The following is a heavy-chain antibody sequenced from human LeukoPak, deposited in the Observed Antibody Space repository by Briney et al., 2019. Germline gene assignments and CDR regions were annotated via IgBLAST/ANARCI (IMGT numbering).Heavy chain of an antibody. CDR2: INPSGGST. J-gene: IGHJ1*01. V-gene: IGHV1-46*01. CDR1: GYTFTSYY. Sequence: ASVKVSCKVSGYTFTSYYMHWVRQAPGQGLEWMGIINPSGGSTSYAQKFQGRVTMTRDTSTSTVYMELSSLRSEDTAVYYCAREWYSSGHKAPEYFQHWGQGTLVTVSS. CDR3: AREWYSSGHKAPEYFQH. D-gene: IGHD6-19*01.